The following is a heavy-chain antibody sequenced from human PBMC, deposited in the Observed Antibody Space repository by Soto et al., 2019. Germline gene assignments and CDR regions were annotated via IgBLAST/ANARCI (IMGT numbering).Heavy chain of an antibody. V-gene: IGHV1-2*06. J-gene: IGHJ6*03. CDR3: ARERGGATATLDYYYFYMDV. D-gene: IGHD5-12*01. CDR1: GYTFSDYY. Sequence: QVQLVQSGAEVKKPGASVTVSCKASGYTFSDYYLHWGRQAPGQGPEWMGRINPNSGDAKFAQTFQGRVTMTRDTSVMTAFMELNWLKSDDTAVYYCARERGGATATLDYYYFYMDVWGKGTTVTVSS. CDR2: INPNSGDA.